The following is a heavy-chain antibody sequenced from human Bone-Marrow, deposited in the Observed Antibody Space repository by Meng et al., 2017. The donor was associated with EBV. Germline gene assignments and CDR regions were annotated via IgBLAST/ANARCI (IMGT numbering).Heavy chain of an antibody. CDR2: INLGGNT. J-gene: IGHJ4*01. Sequence: QVQLQQGGRGLLKPSETLSLTCAVYGGSFSGSDWSWIRQPPGKGLEWIGEINLGGNTNYNPSLKSRVSISVDTSKNHFSLKVNSVTAADTAVYYCATWNNNGWYYGYWGQGTLVTVSS. D-gene: IGHD6-19*01. CDR1: GGSFSGSD. CDR3: ATWNNNGWYYGY. V-gene: IGHV4-34*01.